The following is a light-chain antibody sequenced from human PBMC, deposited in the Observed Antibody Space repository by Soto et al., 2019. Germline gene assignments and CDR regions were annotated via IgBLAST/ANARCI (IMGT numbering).Light chain of an antibody. V-gene: IGLV1-47*02. Sequence: QSVVTQPPSASGTPGQKVTITCTGSSSNIGSNYVYWYQHLPGTAPKLLIFSDNERPSGVPERFSGSKSGTSASLAISGLRSEDDADYSCSTWDASLSGYVFGTGTKLTVL. CDR3: STWDASLSGYV. CDR2: SDN. J-gene: IGLJ1*01. CDR1: SSNIGSNY.